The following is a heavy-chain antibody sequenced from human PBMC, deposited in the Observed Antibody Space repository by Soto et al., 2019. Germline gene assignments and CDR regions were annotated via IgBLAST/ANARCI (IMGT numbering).Heavy chain of an antibody. CDR3: VSDRGYGHASVPYS. Sequence: QAHLVESGGXVVQXXXSLRLSCAASGFTFTSYGMHWVRQAPGTRLEWVAVISYDGGLQHYADSVKGRFTISRDNSKNRVLLQMKSLRAEDTAVYYCVSDRGYGHASVPYSWGQGTLVSVSS. J-gene: IGHJ4*02. CDR2: ISYDGGLQ. V-gene: IGHV3-30*13. D-gene: IGHD5-18*01. CDR1: GFTFTSYG.